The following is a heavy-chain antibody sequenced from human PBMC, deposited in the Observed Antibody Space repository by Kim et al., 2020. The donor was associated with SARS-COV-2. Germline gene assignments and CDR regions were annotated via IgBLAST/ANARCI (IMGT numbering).Heavy chain of an antibody. V-gene: IGHV4-39*01. Sequence: SETLSLTCTVSGGSISSSSYYWGWIRQPPGKGLEWIGSIYYSGSTYYNPSLKSRVTISVDTSKNQFSLKLSSVTAADTAVYYCARRTPLGRSGWYRSVAFDIWGQGTMVTVSS. D-gene: IGHD6-19*01. J-gene: IGHJ3*02. CDR1: GGSISSSSYY. CDR2: IYYSGST. CDR3: ARRTPLGRSGWYRSVAFDI.